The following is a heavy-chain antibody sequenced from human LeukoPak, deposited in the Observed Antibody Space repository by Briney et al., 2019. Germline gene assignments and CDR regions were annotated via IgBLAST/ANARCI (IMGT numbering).Heavy chain of an antibody. J-gene: IGHJ4*02. D-gene: IGHD5-18*01. V-gene: IGHV3-30*19. CDR1: GFLFSSYG. CDR2: ISYDGDNK. Sequence: PGGSLRLSCAASGFLFSSYGMHWVRQAPGKGLEWVAVISYDGDNKDYADSVKGRFTISRDNSKNTLYLQMNSLRPEDTTVYYCARVSFVDTAMVIDYWGQGTLVTVSS. CDR3: ARVSFVDTAMVIDY.